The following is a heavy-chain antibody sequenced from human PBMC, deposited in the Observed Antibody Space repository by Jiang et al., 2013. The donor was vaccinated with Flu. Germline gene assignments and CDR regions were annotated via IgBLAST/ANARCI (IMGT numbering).Heavy chain of an antibody. CDR2: VYYTGST. D-gene: IGHD5-18*01. CDR1: GGSIGRHY. V-gene: IGHV4-59*08. J-gene: IGHJ4*02. CDR3: AGPGYSWPGVFDS. Sequence: GPGLVKPSETLSLTCTVSGGSIGRHYWNWIRQPPGKGLEWIGYVYYTGSTTYSPSLKSRVTISVDTSKNQFSLKLTSVTAADTAVYYCAGPGYSWPGVFDSWGPGTLVSVSS.